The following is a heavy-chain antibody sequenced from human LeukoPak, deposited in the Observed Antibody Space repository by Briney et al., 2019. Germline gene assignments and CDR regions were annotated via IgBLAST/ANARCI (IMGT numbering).Heavy chain of an antibody. CDR2: INSDGSST. J-gene: IGHJ4*02. Sequence: GGSLRLSCAASGFTFSSYWMSWVRQAPGKGLVWVSRINSDGSSTSYADSVKGRFTISRDNAKNTLYLQMNSLRAEDTAVYYCASYGSGSYYGHYFDYWGQGTLVTVSS. CDR3: ASYGSGSYYGHYFDY. CDR1: GFTFSSYW. V-gene: IGHV3-74*01. D-gene: IGHD3-10*01.